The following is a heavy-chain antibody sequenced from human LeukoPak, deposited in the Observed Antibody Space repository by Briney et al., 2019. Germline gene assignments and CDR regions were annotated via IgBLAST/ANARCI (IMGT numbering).Heavy chain of an antibody. CDR3: ARRTTVTCYFDY. Sequence: NPSETLSLTCTVSGGSISSYYWGWIRQPAGKGLEWIGNIYYSGSTYYNPSLKSRVTISVDTSKNQFSLKLSSVTAADTAVYYCARRTTVTCYFDYWGQGTLVTVSS. V-gene: IGHV4-39*07. D-gene: IGHD4-17*01. J-gene: IGHJ4*02. CDR1: GGSISSYY. CDR2: IYYSGST.